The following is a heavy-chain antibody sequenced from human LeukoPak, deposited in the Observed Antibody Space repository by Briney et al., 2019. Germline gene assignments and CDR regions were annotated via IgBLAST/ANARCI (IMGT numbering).Heavy chain of an antibody. D-gene: IGHD1-26*01. CDR2: ISSSSSYI. CDR1: GFTFSSYS. V-gene: IGHV3-21*01. J-gene: IGHJ5*02. Sequence: SGGSLRLSCAASGFTFSSYSMNWVRRAPGKGLEWVSSISSSSSYIYYADSVKGRFTISRDNAKNSLYLQMNSLRAEDTAVYYCARDLAYSGSPRSGPWGQGTLVTVSS. CDR3: ARDLAYSGSPRSGP.